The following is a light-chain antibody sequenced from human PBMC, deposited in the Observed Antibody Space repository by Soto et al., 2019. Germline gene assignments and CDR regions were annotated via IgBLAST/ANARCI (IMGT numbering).Light chain of an antibody. V-gene: IGKV3-15*01. CDR1: QSIRSN. CDR2: GAS. CDR3: QQHHMWPPCT. Sequence: EIVMTQSPDTLSVSPGEGATLSCRVSQSIRSNFAWYQQRPGQAPRLLMYGASTRSDGIPARFTGSGSGTEFTLAISRLQSEDFAVYYCQQHHMWPPCTSGKGTKVQLK. J-gene: IGKJ1*01.